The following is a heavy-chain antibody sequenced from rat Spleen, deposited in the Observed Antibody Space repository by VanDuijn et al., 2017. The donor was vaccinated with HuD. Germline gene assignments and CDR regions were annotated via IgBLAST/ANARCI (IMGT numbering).Heavy chain of an antibody. D-gene: IGHD1-5*01. V-gene: IGHV5S13*01. CDR2: IIYDGGGNT. J-gene: IGHJ2*01. Sequence: EVQLVESGGGLVQPGRSLKLSCAASGFTFSDYYMAWFRQAPTKGLGWVASIIYDGGGNTYYRDSVKGRFTISRENAKNTQYLQMDSLKSEDTATYYCARHPHNNIGTTLFDYWGQGVMVTVSS. CDR1: GFTFSDYY. CDR3: ARHPHNNIGTTLFDY.